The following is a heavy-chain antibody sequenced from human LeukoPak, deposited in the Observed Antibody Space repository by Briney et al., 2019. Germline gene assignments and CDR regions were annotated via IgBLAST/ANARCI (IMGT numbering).Heavy chain of an antibody. D-gene: IGHD2-15*01. CDR2: IYYSGST. J-gene: IGHJ6*03. CDR1: GGSISSYY. V-gene: IGHV4-59*01. Sequence: PSETLSPTCTVSGGSISSYYWSWIRQPPGKGLEWIGYIYYSGSTNYNPSLKSRVTISVDTSKNQFSLKLSSVTAADTAVYYCARTPVVVAALYYYYYMDVWGKGTTVTVSS. CDR3: ARTPVVVAALYYYYYMDV.